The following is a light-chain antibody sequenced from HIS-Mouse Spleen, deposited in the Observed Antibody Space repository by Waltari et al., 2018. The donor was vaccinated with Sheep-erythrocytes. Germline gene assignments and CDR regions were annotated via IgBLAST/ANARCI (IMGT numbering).Light chain of an antibody. V-gene: IGLV2-14*01. CDR3: SSYTSSSTQV. J-gene: IGLJ2*01. Sequence: QSALTQPASASGPPGQSITFSCTGPSSHVGGYTNVSWYQQHPGKAPKLMIYEVSNRPSGVSNRFSGSKSGNTASLTISGLQAEDEADYYCSSYTSSSTQVFGGGTKLTVL. CDR2: EVS. CDR1: SSHVGGYTN.